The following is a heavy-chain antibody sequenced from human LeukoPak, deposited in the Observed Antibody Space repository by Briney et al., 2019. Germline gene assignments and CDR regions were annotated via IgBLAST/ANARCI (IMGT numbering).Heavy chain of an antibody. CDR3: ARETTYGDYDY. D-gene: IGHD4-17*01. V-gene: IGHV1-69*06. CDR2: IIPIFGTA. J-gene: IGHJ4*02. Sequence: ASVKVSCKASGGTFSSYAISWVRQAPGQGLEWMGRIIPIFGTANYAQKFQGRVTITADKSTSTAYMELSSLRSEDTAVYYCARETTYGDYDYWGQGTLVTVSS. CDR1: GGTFSSYA.